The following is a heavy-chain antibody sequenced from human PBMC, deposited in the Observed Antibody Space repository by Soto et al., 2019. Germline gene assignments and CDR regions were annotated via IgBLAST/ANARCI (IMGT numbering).Heavy chain of an antibody. D-gene: IGHD6-19*01. V-gene: IGHV3-33*01. CDR3: ARDERAVAGQDY. J-gene: IGHJ4*02. CDR1: GFTFSTYG. CDR2: IWNDGTKK. Sequence: AGGSLRLSCAASGFTFSTYGMHWVRQAPGKGLEWVALIWNDGTKKYYADSVKGRFTISRDDSMNTLYLQMNSLRADDTALYFCARDERAVAGQDYWGQGTLVTVSS.